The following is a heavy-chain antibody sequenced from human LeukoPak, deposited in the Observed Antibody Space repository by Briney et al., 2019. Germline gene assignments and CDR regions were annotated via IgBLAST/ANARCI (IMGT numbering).Heavy chain of an antibody. Sequence: GESLKISCKGSGYGFTTCWIGWVRQMPGKGLEWMGVINPGNSDTRYSPSFQGQVTISADKSITTAYLQGSSLKASDTAMYYCARLRWAAGDGYYFDYWGQGTPVTVSS. V-gene: IGHV5-51*03. J-gene: IGHJ4*02. D-gene: IGHD6-13*01. CDR1: GYGFTTCW. CDR3: ARLRWAAGDGYYFDY. CDR2: INPGNSDT.